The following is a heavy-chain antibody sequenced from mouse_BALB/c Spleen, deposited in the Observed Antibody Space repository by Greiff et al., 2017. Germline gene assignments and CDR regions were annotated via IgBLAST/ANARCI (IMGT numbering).Heavy chain of an antibody. CDR1: GFTFSSFG. V-gene: IGHV5-17*02. Sequence: EVNVVESGGGLVQPGGSRKLSCAASGFTFSSFGMHWVRQAPEKGLEWVAYISSGSSTIYYADTVKGRFTISRDNPKNTLFLQMTSLRSEDTAMYYCARSAALLRLGAMDYWGQGTSVTVSS. D-gene: IGHD1-2*01. J-gene: IGHJ4*01. CDR3: ARSAALLRLGAMDY. CDR2: ISSGSSTI.